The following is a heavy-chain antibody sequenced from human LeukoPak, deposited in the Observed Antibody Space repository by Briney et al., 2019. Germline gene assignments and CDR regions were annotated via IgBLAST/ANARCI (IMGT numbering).Heavy chain of an antibody. V-gene: IGHV4-34*01. D-gene: IGHD3-10*01. J-gene: IGHJ6*02. CDR3: ARGHGYYYGSGSYYPQGGYYSMDV. CDR2: INHSGST. CDR1: GGSFSGYY. Sequence: SETLSLTCAVYGGSFSGYYWSWIRQPPGKGLEWIGEINHSGSTNYNPSLKSRVTISVDTSKNQFSLKLSSVTAADTAVYYCARGHGYYYGSGSYYPQGGYYSMDVWGQGTTVTVSS.